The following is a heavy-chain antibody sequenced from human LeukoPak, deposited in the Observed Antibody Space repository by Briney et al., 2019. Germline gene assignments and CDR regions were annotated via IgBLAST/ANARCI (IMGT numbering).Heavy chain of an antibody. V-gene: IGHV4-39*07. CDR3: ARGLDDNVWGSYRHPHAFDI. J-gene: IGHJ3*02. D-gene: IGHD3-16*02. Sequence: SETLSLTCTVSGGSISNSSYYWSWIRQPPGKGLEWIGEINHSGSTNYNPSLKSRVTISVDTSKNQFSLNLSSVTAADTAVYYCARGLDDNVWGSYRHPHAFDIWGQGTMVTVSS. CDR1: GGSISNSSYY. CDR2: INHSGST.